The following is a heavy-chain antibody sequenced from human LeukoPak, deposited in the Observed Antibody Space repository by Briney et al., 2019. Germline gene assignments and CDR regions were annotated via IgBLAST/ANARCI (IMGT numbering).Heavy chain of an antibody. CDR2: ISSSSSYI. V-gene: IGHV3-21*01. Sequence: GGSLRLSCAASGFTFSSYSMNWVRQAPGKGLEWDSSISSSSSYIYYADSVKGRFTISRDNAKNSLHLQMNSLRAEDTAVYYCARGNIVTPIMAFDYWGQGTLVTVSS. CDR1: GFTFSSYS. J-gene: IGHJ4*02. CDR3: ARGNIVTPIMAFDY. D-gene: IGHD5-12*01.